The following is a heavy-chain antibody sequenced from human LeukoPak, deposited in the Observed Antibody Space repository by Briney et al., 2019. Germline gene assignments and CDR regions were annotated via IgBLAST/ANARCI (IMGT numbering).Heavy chain of an antibody. J-gene: IGHJ4*02. CDR1: GYSFVNYW. CDR3: AKPSGSYRQGLRHFDY. D-gene: IGHD1-26*01. Sequence: GESLKISCEGSGYSFVNYWIGWVRQMPGKGLEWMGIIYPRDSDTRYSPSFQGQVTISADKSISTAYLQWNSLKASDTAMYYCAKPSGSYRQGLRHFDYWGQGTLVTVSS. CDR2: IYPRDSDT. V-gene: IGHV5-51*01.